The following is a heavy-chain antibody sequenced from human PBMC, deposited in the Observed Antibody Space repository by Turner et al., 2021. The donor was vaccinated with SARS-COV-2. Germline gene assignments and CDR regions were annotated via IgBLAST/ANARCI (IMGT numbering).Heavy chain of an antibody. J-gene: IGHJ6*02. CDR1: GCSISSSSYY. V-gene: IGHV4-39*01. CDR2: IYYSGTT. Sequence: QLQLQESGPGLVKPSETLSLTCTVSGCSISSSSYYWGWIRQPPGKGLEWIGSIYYSGTTYYNPSLKSRVTISVDTSKKQFSLKLSSVTAADTAVYYCASEKLRIGTNYNYGMDVWGQGTTVTVSS. D-gene: IGHD2-2*01. CDR3: ASEKLRIGTNYNYGMDV.